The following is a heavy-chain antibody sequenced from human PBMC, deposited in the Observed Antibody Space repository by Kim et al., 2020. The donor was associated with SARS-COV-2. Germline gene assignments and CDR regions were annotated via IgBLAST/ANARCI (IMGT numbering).Heavy chain of an antibody. Sequence: SVKVSCKASGFTFTSSAVQWVRQARGQRLEWIGWIVVGSGNTNYAQKFQERVTITRDMSTSTAYMELSSLRSEDTAVYYCAAAWYSGSYSAYGPFDYWGQGTLVTVSS. J-gene: IGHJ4*02. CDR1: GFTFTSSA. CDR2: IVVGSGNT. CDR3: AAAWYSGSYSAYGPFDY. D-gene: IGHD1-26*01. V-gene: IGHV1-58*01.